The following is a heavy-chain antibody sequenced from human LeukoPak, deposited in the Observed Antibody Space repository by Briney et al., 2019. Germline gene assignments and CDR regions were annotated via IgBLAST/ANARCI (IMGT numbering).Heavy chain of an antibody. J-gene: IGHJ3*02. D-gene: IGHD3-22*01. CDR2: IYHSGST. CDR3: AKGGTYYYDSSGPRVAFDI. Sequence: PSETLSLTCTVSGGSISTSNYYWGWIRQPPGKGLEWIGSIYHSGSTYYNPSLKSRVTISVDMSKNQFSLKLSSVTAADTAVYYCAKGGTYYYDSSGPRVAFDIWGQGTMVTVSS. CDR1: GGSISTSNYY. V-gene: IGHV4-39*07.